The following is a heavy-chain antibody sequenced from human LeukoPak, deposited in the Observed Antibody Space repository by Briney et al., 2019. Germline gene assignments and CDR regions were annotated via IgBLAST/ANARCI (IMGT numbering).Heavy chain of an antibody. CDR1: EFTFIWYW. CDR2: IKQDGSEA. D-gene: IGHD3-10*01. J-gene: IGHJ4*02. Sequence: PGGSLILSCSASEFTFIWYWMSWVRQAPGKGLQWVANIKQDGSEAHYVDSVKGRFTISRDNAKNSLSLQMNSLNVDDTGVYFCTRDALFGSGRTHLDFWSQGTLVSVSS. CDR3: TRDALFGSGRTHLDF. V-gene: IGHV3-7*04.